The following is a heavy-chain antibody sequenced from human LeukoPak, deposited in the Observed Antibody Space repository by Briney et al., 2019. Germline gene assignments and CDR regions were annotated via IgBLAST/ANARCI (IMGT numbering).Heavy chain of an antibody. CDR1: GYTFTGYY. Sequence: ASVKVSCKASGYTFTGYYMHWVRQAPGQGLEWMGWINPNSGGTNYAQKFQGRVTMTRDTSISTAYMELSRLRSDDTAVYYCARDYRTFYDSSEEYYYYYMDVWGKGTTVTVSS. V-gene: IGHV1-2*02. CDR2: INPNSGGT. J-gene: IGHJ6*03. D-gene: IGHD3-22*01. CDR3: ARDYRTFYDSSEEYYYYYMDV.